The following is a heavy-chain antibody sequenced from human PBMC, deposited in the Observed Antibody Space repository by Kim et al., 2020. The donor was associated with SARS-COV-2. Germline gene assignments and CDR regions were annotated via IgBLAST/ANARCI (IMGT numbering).Heavy chain of an antibody. V-gene: IGHV4-59*08. Sequence: SETLSLTCTVSGGSSSPYSLSWLRQPPGKGLEWIGYMFNTGSTSYNPSLWSRVTMSVDTSRNQLSLKLTSVTAADTAVYYCARRSILTGYLVEYYFDYWGHGTLVTVSS. D-gene: IGHD3-9*01. CDR2: MFNTGST. CDR3: ARRSILTGYLVEYYFDY. J-gene: IGHJ4*01. CDR1: GGSSSPYS.